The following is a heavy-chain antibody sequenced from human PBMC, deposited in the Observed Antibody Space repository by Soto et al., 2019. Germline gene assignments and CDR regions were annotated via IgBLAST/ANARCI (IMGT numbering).Heavy chain of an antibody. J-gene: IGHJ4*02. Sequence: EVQLVESGGGLVQPGGSLRVSCAASGFTFRSHRIHWVRQAPGKGLEWVSRIDTDGGGTSYADSVKGRFTISTDNAENTVYLRMTGLRVEDTAVYYCATVFDVWGQGTLVTVSS. CDR3: ATVFDV. D-gene: IGHD4-17*01. CDR2: IDTDGGGT. V-gene: IGHV3-74*01. CDR1: GFTFRSHR.